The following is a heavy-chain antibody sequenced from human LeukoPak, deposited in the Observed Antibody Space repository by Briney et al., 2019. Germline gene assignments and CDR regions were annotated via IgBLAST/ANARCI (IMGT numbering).Heavy chain of an antibody. D-gene: IGHD7-27*01. V-gene: IGHV3-48*01. Sequence: PGRSLRLSCAASGFTFSSYTMQWVRQAPGKGLEWVSYISSSSSTIYYADSVKGRFTISRDNAKNSLYLQMNSLRAEDTAVYYCARVGGLLGNPVDYWGQGTLVTVSS. J-gene: IGHJ4*02. CDR1: GFTFSSYT. CDR3: ARVGGLLGNPVDY. CDR2: ISSSSSTI.